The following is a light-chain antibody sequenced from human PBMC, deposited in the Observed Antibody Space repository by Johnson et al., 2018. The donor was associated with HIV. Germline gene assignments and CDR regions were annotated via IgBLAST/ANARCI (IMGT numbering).Light chain of an antibody. CDR3: VTWDKMLCAPCV. CDR1: SSNIGNNY. Sequence: QSVLTQPPSVSAAPGQKVTISCSGSSSNIGNNYVSWYQQFPGTAPKLLIYDNDKRPSGIPDRFSGSKSGTSATLGITGLQTGDEATYYCVTWDKMLCAPCVFGSGTKVTVL. J-gene: IGLJ1*01. V-gene: IGLV1-51*01. CDR2: DND.